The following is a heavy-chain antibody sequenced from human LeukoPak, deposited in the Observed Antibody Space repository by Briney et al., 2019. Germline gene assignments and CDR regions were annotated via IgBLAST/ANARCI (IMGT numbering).Heavy chain of an antibody. J-gene: IGHJ4*02. CDR1: GGSISSYY. D-gene: IGHD6-19*01. V-gene: IGHV4-59*01. CDR3: ARDEMYSSGWYYFDY. CDR2: IYYSGST. Sequence: ETLSLTCTVSGGSISSYYWSWIRQPPGKGLEWIGYIYYSGSTNYNPSLKSRVTISVDTSKNQFSLKLSSVTAADTAVYYCARDEMYSSGWYYFDYWGQGTLVTVSS.